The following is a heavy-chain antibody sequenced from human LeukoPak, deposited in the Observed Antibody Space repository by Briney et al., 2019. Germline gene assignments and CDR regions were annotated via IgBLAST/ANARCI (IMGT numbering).Heavy chain of an antibody. CDR3: AKAPVATIRYFDY. Sequence: GGSLGLSCTASEFTFSNYAMSWVRQAPGKGLEWVSAISVSGGSTYYADSVKGRFTISRDNSKNTLYLQMNSLRAEDTAVYYCAKAPVATIRYFDYWGQGTLVTVSS. CDR1: EFTFSNYA. V-gene: IGHV3-23*01. D-gene: IGHD5-12*01. CDR2: ISVSGGST. J-gene: IGHJ4*02.